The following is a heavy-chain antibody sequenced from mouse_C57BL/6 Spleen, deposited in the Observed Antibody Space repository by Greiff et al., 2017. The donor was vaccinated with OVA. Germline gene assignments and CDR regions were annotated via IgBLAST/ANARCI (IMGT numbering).Heavy chain of an antibody. CDR2: IHPNSGST. V-gene: IGHV1-64*01. Sequence: VQLQQPGAELVKPGASVKLSCKASGYTFTSYWMHWVKQRPGQGLEWIGMIHPNSGSTNYNEKFKSKATLTVDKSSSTAYMQLSSLTSEDSAVYYCARSGVRNYPFFDYWGQGTTLTVSS. CDR3: ARSGVRNYPFFDY. CDR1: GYTFTSYW. D-gene: IGHD2-1*01. J-gene: IGHJ2*01.